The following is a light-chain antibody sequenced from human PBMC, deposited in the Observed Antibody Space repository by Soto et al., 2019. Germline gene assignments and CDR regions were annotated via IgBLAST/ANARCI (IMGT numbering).Light chain of an antibody. CDR1: SSNIGAGYD. V-gene: IGLV1-40*03. CDR2: ADT. CDR3: QSFESSLRGVL. Sequence: QAVVTQPPSVSGAPGQTVTISCTGSSSNIGAGYDVHWYRQVAGTVPKVLIYADTNRPSGVPGRFSASKSGASASLTIAGLQAEDEADYYCQSFESSLRGVLFGGGTKLTVL. J-gene: IGLJ2*01.